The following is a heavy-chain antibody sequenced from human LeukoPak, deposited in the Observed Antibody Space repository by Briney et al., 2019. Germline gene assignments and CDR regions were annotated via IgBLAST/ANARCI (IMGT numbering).Heavy chain of an antibody. CDR1: GGTFSSYA. CDR2: IISILGIA. CDR3: ASTRTTIFGVVFYYYGMDV. J-gene: IGHJ6*02. D-gene: IGHD3-3*01. V-gene: IGHV1-69*04. Sequence: SVKVSCKASGGTFSSYAISWVRQAPGQGLEWMGRIISILGIANYAQKFQGRVTITADKSTSTAYMELSSLRSEDTAVYYCASTRTTIFGVVFYYYGMDVWGQGTTVTVSS.